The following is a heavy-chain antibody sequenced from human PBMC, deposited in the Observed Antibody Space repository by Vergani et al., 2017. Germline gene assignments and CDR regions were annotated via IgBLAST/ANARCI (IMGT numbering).Heavy chain of an antibody. J-gene: IGHJ4*02. Sequence: EVQLVESGGGLVQPGGSLRLSCAASGFTFSSYWMHWVRQAPGKGLVWVSRINSDGSSTSYADSVKGRFTISRDNAKNTLYLQMNSLRAEDTAVYYCARVGHSYGYENHYFDYWGQGTLVTFSS. D-gene: IGHD5-18*01. V-gene: IGHV3-74*01. CDR1: GFTFSSYW. CDR3: ARVGHSYGYENHYFDY. CDR2: INSDGSST.